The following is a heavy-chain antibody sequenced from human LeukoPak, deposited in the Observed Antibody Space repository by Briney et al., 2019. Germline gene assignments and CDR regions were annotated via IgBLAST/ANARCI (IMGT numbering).Heavy chain of an antibody. CDR1: GGSISSYY. CDR3: AGTTGAAYYYYYGMDV. J-gene: IGHJ6*02. CDR2: IYYSGST. V-gene: IGHV4-59*01. D-gene: IGHD1-7*01. Sequence: SETLSLTCTVSGGSISSYYWSWIRQPPGKGLEWIGYIYYSGSTNYNPSLKSRVTISVDTSKNQFSLKLSSVTAADTAVYYCAGTTGAAYYYYYGMDVWGQGTTVTVSS.